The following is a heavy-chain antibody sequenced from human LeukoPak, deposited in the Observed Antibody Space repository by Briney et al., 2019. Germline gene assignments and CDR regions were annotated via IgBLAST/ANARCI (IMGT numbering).Heavy chain of an antibody. CDR1: GYSFTGHY. J-gene: IGHJ5*02. CDR2: IHPNRGGT. D-gene: IGHD6-13*01. Sequence: ASVKVSCKASGYSFTGHYIHWVRQATGQGLEWMGWIHPNRGGTNNAQNFQGRVTLTSDSSISTAYMELSRLRSDDTAVYYCARESAAAGTGIWFDPWGQGTLVTVSS. V-gene: IGHV1-2*02. CDR3: ARESAAAGTGIWFDP.